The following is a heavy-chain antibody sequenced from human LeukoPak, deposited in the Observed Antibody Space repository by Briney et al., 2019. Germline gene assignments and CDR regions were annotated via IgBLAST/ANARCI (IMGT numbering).Heavy chain of an antibody. V-gene: IGHV3-74*01. CDR1: GFSFSSDW. CDR3: VKGAPMDY. Sequence: GGSLRLSCAASGFSFSSDWMYWVRQAPGKGLVWVSRINSDGDTDYADAVEGRFTISRDNAKNTLYLQMNSLRAEDTAVYHCVKGAPMDYWGQGTLVIVSS. CDR2: INSDGDT. J-gene: IGHJ4*02.